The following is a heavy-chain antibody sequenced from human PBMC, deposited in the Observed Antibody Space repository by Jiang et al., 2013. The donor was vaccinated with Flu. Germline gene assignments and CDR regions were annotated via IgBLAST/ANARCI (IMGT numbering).Heavy chain of an antibody. V-gene: IGHV5-51*01. CDR3: AIRRAGTYYEYYFDY. Sequence: PGESLKISCKGSGYSFTTYWIGWVRQMPGKGLEWMGVIYPGDSDTRYSPSFQGQVTISVDKSISTAYLQWSSLKASDTAMYYCAIRRAGTYYEYYFDYWGQGTLVTVSS. D-gene: IGHD1-26*01. CDR2: IYPGDSDT. J-gene: IGHJ4*02. CDR1: GYSFTTYW.